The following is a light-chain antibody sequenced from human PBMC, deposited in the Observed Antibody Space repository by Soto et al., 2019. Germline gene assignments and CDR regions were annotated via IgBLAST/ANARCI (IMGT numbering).Light chain of an antibody. CDR3: QQYSKWPLT. CDR2: SAS. CDR1: QSVSSY. J-gene: IGKJ4*01. Sequence: EIVLTQSPATLSVSPGERATLSCRASQSVSSYLAWYQHTPGQAPRLLIYSASTRATGIPARFSGSGSGTEFILTISSLQSEDFAVYYCQQYSKWPLTFGGGTKVDIK. V-gene: IGKV3-15*01.